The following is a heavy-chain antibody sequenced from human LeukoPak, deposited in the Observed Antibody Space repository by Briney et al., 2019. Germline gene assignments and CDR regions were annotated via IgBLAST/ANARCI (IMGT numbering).Heavy chain of an antibody. CDR3: ARDGGLLRYFLELGFDP. CDR2: INPNSGGT. Sequence: ASVKVSCKASGYTFTGYYMHWVRQAPGQGLEWMGWINPNSGGTNYAQKFQGRVTMTRDTSISTAYMELSRLRSDDTAVYYCARDGGLLRYFLELGFDPWGQGTLVTVSS. J-gene: IGHJ5*02. V-gene: IGHV1-2*02. D-gene: IGHD3-9*01. CDR1: GYTFTGYY.